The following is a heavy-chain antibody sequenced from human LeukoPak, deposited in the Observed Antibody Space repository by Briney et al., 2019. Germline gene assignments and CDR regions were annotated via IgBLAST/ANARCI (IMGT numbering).Heavy chain of an antibody. CDR2: IYYSGST. V-gene: IGHV4-59*08. J-gene: IGHJ4*02. CDR1: GGSISSYY. CDR3: ARSPLYCSGGSCYIRYFDY. D-gene: IGHD2-15*01. Sequence: SETLSLTCTVSGGSISSYYWSWIRQPPGKGLEGMGYIYYSGSTNYNPSLTSRVTISVDTPKNQFSLNPTSVTAADTDVYYCARSPLYCSGGSCYIRYFDYWGQGTLVTVSS.